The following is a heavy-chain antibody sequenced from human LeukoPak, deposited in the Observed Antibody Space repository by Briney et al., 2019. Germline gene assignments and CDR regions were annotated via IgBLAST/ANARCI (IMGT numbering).Heavy chain of an antibody. CDR1: GYIFTGYY. D-gene: IGHD4-11*01. J-gene: IGHJ4*02. Sequence: ASVKVSCKASGYIFTGYYMHWVRQAPGQGLEWMGWINPNSGGTNYAQKFQGRVTMTRDTSISIAYMELSRLRSDDTAVYYCARGGDRTVTTSLDYWGQGTLVTVSS. CDR2: INPNSGGT. V-gene: IGHV1-2*02. CDR3: ARGGDRTVTTSLDY.